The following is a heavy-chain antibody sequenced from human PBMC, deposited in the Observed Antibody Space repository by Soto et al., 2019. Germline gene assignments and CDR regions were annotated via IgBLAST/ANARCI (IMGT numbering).Heavy chain of an antibody. J-gene: IGHJ6*03. CDR2: IIPILGIA. V-gene: IGHV1-69*02. CDR3: ARGRYPGITGTLPDYYSYMDV. D-gene: IGHD1-20*01. CDR1: GGTFSSYT. Sequence: SVKVSCKASGGTFSSYTIIWVRQAPGQGLEWMGRIIPILGIANYAQKFQGRVTITADKSTSTAYMELSSLRSEDTAVYYCARGRYPGITGTLPDYYSYMDVWGKGTTVTVSS.